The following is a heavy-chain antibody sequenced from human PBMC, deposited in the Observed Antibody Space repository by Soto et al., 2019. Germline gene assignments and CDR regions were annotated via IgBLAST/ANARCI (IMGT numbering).Heavy chain of an antibody. D-gene: IGHD3-10*01. CDR1: GFTFSGFG. CDR2: ISYDGSHK. Sequence: QVQLVESGGGVVQPGRSLRLYCAASGFTFSGFGMHWVRHTPGKGLEWLAVISYDGSHKLHADSVQGRFTISRDNSKNTLSLQMNSLRTEDTAVYYCAKDLGLDASASYPYHWGQGTLVSVSS. J-gene: IGHJ5*02. V-gene: IGHV3-30*18. CDR3: AKDLGLDASASYPYH.